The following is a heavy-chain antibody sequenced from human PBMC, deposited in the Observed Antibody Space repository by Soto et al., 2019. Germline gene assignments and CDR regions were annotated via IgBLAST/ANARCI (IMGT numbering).Heavy chain of an antibody. CDR1: GDSISSYY. V-gene: IGHV4-4*07. CDR2: TYITGDT. Sequence: SETLSLTCSVSGDSISSYYWSWIRQSAGKGLEWIGRTYITGDTNYNPSLKSRVTMSLDTSNNQLSLKLNPVTAADTAVYYCAREYTETVDGPTPFYFDYWGQGTPVTVSS. D-gene: IGHD6-19*01. J-gene: IGHJ4*02. CDR3: AREYTETVDGPTPFYFDY.